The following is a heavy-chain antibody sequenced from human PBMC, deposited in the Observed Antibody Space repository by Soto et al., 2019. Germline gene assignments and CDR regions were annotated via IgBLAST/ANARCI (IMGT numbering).Heavy chain of an antibody. CDR3: ARGVGCSSTSCYYMDV. J-gene: IGHJ6*03. Sequence: QVQLVQSGAEVKKPGASVRVSCKASGYTFTSYDINWVRQATGQGLEWMGWMNPNSGSTGYAQKFQGRVTMTRSTSISTAYMELSSLRSEDTAVYFCARGVGCSSTSCYYMDVWGEGTTVTVSS. CDR1: GYTFTSYD. CDR2: MNPNSGST. V-gene: IGHV1-8*01. D-gene: IGHD2-2*01.